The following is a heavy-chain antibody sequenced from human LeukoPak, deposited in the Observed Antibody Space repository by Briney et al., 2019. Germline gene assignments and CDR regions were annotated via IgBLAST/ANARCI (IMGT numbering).Heavy chain of an antibody. CDR3: ASGKVATIPSAAFDY. J-gene: IGHJ4*02. D-gene: IGHD5-12*01. Sequence: GGSLRLSCAASGFTFSSYSMNWVRQAPGKGLEWVSYISSSSSTIYYADSVKGRFTISRDNAKNPLYLQMNSLRAEDTAVYYCASGKVATIPSAAFDYWGQGTLVTVSS. V-gene: IGHV3-48*04. CDR2: ISSSSSTI. CDR1: GFTFSSYS.